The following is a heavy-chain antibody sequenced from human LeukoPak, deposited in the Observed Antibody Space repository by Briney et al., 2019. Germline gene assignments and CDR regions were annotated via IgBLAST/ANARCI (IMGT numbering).Heavy chain of an antibody. V-gene: IGHV4-4*07. CDR3: ARHTYYYDSSGYEI. Sequence: SETLSLTCTVSGGSISSYYWSWIRQPAGKGLEWIGRIYTSGSTNYNPSLKSRVTMSVDTSKNQFSLKLSSVTAADTAVYYCARHTYYYDSSGYEIWGQGTMVTVSS. CDR1: GGSISSYY. D-gene: IGHD3-22*01. CDR2: IYTSGST. J-gene: IGHJ3*02.